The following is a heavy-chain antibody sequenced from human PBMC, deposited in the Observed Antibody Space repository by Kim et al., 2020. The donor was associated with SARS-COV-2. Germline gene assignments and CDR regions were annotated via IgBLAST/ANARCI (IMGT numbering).Heavy chain of an antibody. CDR1: GYSFTNYW. Sequence: GESLKISCKGSGYSFTNYWISWVRQMPGKGLEWMGRIDPSDSYTNYSPSFQGHVTISADKSISTAYLQWSSLKASDTAMYYCARGLYDILTGYTELDYWGQGTLVTVSS. V-gene: IGHV5-10-1*01. CDR3: ARGLYDILTGYTELDY. D-gene: IGHD3-9*01. J-gene: IGHJ4*02. CDR2: IDPSDSYT.